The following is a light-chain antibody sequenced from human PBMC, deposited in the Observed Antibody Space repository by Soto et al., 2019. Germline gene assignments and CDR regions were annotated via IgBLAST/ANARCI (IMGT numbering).Light chain of an antibody. CDR1: SSDVGGYNY. CDR3: TSYANTGTLV. CDR2: EVS. Sequence: QSALTQPASVSGSPGQSITISCTGTSSDVGGYNYVSWYQQHPGKAPKLMIYEVSYRPSGVSNRFSGSKSDNTASLTISGLQAEDEADYYCTSYANTGTLVFGGGTKVTVL. V-gene: IGLV2-14*01. J-gene: IGLJ3*02.